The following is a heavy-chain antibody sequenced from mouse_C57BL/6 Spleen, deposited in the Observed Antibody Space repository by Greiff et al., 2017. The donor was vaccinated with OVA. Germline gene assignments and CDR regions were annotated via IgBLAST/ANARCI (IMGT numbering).Heavy chain of an antibody. CDR1: GYTFTSYW. J-gene: IGHJ3*01. CDR3: ARGLDGYVSWFAY. V-gene: IGHV1-72*01. Sequence: VQVVESGAELVKPGASVKLSCKASGYTFTSYWMHWVKQRPGRGLEWIGRIDPNSGGTKYNEKFKSKATLTVDKPSSTAYMQLSSLTSEDSAVYYCARGLDGYVSWFAYWGQGTLVTVSA. CDR2: IDPNSGGT. D-gene: IGHD2-2*01.